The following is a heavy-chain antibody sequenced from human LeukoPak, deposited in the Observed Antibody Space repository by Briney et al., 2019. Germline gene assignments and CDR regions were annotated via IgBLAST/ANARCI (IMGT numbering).Heavy chain of an antibody. CDR2: ISSSSSYI. CDR1: XS. Sequence: XSMNWARQAPGKGLEWVSSISSSSSYIYYADSVKGRFAISRDNAKNSLYLQMNSLRAEDTAVYYCARGVWYFQHWGQGTLVTVSS. CDR3: ARGVWYFQH. V-gene: IGHV3-21*01. J-gene: IGHJ1*01.